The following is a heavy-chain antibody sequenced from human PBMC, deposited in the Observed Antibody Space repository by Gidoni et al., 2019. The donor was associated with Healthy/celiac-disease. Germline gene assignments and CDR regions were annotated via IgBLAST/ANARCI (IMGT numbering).Heavy chain of an antibody. J-gene: IGHJ4*02. V-gene: IGHV3-30*03. CDR2: ISYDGSNK. D-gene: IGHD5-18*01. CDR1: GFTFSSYG. CDR3: AARGYSYGLDY. Sequence: QVQLVESGGGVVQPGRSLRLSCAAAGFTFSSYGMHWVRQAPGKGLEWVAVISYDGSNKYYADSVKGRFTISRDNSKNTLYLQMNSLRAEDTAVYYCAARGYSYGLDYWGQGTLVTVSS.